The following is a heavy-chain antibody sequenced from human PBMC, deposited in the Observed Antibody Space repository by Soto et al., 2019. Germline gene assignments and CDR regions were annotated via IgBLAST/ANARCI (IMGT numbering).Heavy chain of an antibody. V-gene: IGHV4-34*01. J-gene: IGHJ2*01. Sequence: SETLSLPCAVYGGSFSGYDWSWIRQPPGKGLEWIGEINHSGSTNYNPSLKSRVTISVDTSKNQFSLKLSSVTAADTAVYYCARVSNWYFDLWGRGTLVT. D-gene: IGHD4-4*01. CDR3: ARVSNWYFDL. CDR1: GGSFSGYD. CDR2: INHSGST.